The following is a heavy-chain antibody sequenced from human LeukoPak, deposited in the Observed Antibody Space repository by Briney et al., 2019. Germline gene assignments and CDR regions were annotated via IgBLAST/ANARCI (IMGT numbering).Heavy chain of an antibody. CDR1: GFTFDDYA. Sequence: GGSLRLSCAASGFTFDDYAMHWVRQAPGKGLEWVSGISWNSGSIGYADSVKGRFTISRDNAKNSLYLQMNSLRAEDTALYHCARGPNWFDPWGQGTLVTVSS. CDR3: ARGPNWFDP. CDR2: ISWNSGSI. J-gene: IGHJ5*02. V-gene: IGHV3-9*01.